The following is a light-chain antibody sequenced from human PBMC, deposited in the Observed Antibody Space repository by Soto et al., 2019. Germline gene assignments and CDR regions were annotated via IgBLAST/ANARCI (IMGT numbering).Light chain of an antibody. J-gene: IGLJ2*01. CDR2: EDN. V-gene: IGLV6-57*04. CDR3: QSYHSGNVV. CDR1: SGSIASNY. Sequence: NFMLTQPHSVSESPGKTVTISCTRSSGSIASNYVQWYQQRPGSAPTPVIYEDNERPSGVPVRFSGSIDSSSNSASLTFSGLKTDYEADYYCQSYHSGNVVFGGGTKLTVL.